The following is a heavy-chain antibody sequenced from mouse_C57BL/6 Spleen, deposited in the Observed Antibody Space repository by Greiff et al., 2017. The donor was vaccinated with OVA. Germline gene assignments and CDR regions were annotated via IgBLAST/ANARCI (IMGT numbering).Heavy chain of an antibody. V-gene: IGHV1-69*01. CDR1: GYTFTSYW. CDR3: ARHYSNYGDYAMDY. CDR2: IDPSDSYT. Sequence: QVQLQQPGAELVMPGASVKLSCKASGYTFTSYWMHWVKQRPGQGLEWIGEIDPSDSYTNYNQKFKGKSTLPVDKSSSTAYMQLSSLTSEDSAVYYCARHYSNYGDYAMDYWGQGTSVTVSS. D-gene: IGHD2-5*01. J-gene: IGHJ4*01.